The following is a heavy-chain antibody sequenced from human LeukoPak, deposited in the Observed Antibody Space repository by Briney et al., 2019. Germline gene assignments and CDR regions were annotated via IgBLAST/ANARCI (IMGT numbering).Heavy chain of an antibody. V-gene: IGHV4-59*01. CDR1: GGSISSYY. CDR2: IYYSGST. J-gene: IGHJ6*03. CDR3: ARTYGSGSYLVYYYYMDV. Sequence: SETLSLTCTVSGGSISSYYWSWIRQPPGKGLEWIGYIYYSGSTNYNPSLKSRVTISVDTSKNQFSLKLSSVTAADTAVYYCARTYGSGSYLVYYYYMDVWGKGTTVTISS. D-gene: IGHD3-10*01.